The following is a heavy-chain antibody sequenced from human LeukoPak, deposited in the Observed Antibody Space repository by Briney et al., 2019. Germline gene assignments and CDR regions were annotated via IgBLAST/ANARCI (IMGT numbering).Heavy chain of an antibody. CDR1: GGSISSYY. V-gene: IGHV4-4*09. CDR3: ARELMTYYYDSSGHGDYYYYYYMDV. D-gene: IGHD3-22*01. CDR2: IYTSGST. J-gene: IGHJ6*03. Sequence: SETLSLTCTVSGGSISSYYWSWIRQPPGKGLEWIGYIYTSGSTNYNPSLKSRVTISVDTSKNQFSLKLSSVTAADTAVYYCARELMTYYYDSSGHGDYYYYYYMDVWGKGTTVTVSS.